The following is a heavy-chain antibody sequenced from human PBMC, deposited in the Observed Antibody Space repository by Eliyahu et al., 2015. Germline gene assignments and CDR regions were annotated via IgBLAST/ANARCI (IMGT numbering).Heavy chain of an antibody. D-gene: IGHD2-2*01. Sequence: QVQLVQSGAEVRKPGASVKVSCKVSGYTFTSDTIHWVRQAPGQRPEWMGWISAVTGNTKYSQNFHDRLTITRDTSASTAYMELSSLRSEDTAVYYCARGLALYCTSTSCYPGARWTYFDLWGQGTLVIVS. J-gene: IGHJ4*02. CDR1: GYTFTSDT. V-gene: IGHV1-3*01. CDR3: ARGLALYCTSTSCYPGARWTYFDL. CDR2: ISAVTGNT.